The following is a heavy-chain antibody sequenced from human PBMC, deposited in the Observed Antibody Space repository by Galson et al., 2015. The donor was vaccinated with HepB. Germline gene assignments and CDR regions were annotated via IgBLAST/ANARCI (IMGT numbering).Heavy chain of an antibody. Sequence: SLRLSCAASGFTFSDYYMSWIRQAPGKGLEWVSYISTSSSYTNYADSVKGRFTISRDNAKNSLYLQMNSLRAEDTAVYYCARDNPPPRIWFGANVGMDVWCQGTTVTFSS. CDR3: ARDNPPPRIWFGANVGMDV. J-gene: IGHJ6*02. CDR2: ISTSSSYT. D-gene: IGHD3-10*01. V-gene: IGHV3-11*05. CDR1: GFTFSDYY.